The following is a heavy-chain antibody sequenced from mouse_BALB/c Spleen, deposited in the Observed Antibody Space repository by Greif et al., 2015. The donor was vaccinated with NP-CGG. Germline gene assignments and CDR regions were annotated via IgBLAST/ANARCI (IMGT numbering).Heavy chain of an antibody. CDR1: GYTFTSYW. Sequence: LQQSGSALVRPGASVKLSCKASGYTFTSYWMHWVKQRPGQGLEWIGNIYPGSGSTNYDEKFKSKATLTVDTSSSTAYMQLSSLTSEDSAVYYCTRGGEYYFDYWGQGTTLTVSS. J-gene: IGHJ2*01. V-gene: IGHV1S22*01. CDR3: TRGGEYYFDY. CDR2: IYPGSGST.